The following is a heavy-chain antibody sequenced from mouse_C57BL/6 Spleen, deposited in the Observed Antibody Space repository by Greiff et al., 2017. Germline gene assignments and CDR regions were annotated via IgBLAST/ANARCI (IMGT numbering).Heavy chain of an antibody. J-gene: IGHJ3*01. D-gene: IGHD1-1*01. V-gene: IGHV1-15*01. Sequence: VKLQESGAELVRPGASVTLSCKASGYTFTDYEMHWVKQTPVHGLEWIGGIDPETGGTAYNQKFKGKAILTADKSSRTSYMVLRSLTSEDSAVYYCTEYYDWFAYWGQGTLVTVSA. CDR1: GYTFTDYE. CDR3: TEYYDWFAY. CDR2: IDPETGGT.